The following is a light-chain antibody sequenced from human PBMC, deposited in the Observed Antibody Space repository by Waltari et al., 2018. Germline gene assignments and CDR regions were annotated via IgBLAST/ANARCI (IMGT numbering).Light chain of an antibody. CDR3: SSYTGSDMDIV. Sequence: QSALTQPPSASGSPGQSVTISCTGTSSDVGTYNNVSWYQQHPGKAPKLMIYDVTKRPSGVPDRFSASKSGNTASLTVSGLQAEDEADYYCSSYTGSDMDIVFGGGTKLTVL. J-gene: IGLJ3*02. CDR2: DVT. V-gene: IGLV2-8*01. CDR1: SSDVGTYNN.